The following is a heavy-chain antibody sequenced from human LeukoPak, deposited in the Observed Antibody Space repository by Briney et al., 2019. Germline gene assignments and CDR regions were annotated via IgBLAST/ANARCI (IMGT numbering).Heavy chain of an antibody. D-gene: IGHD4-11*01. CDR3: ARGSGVPTVTMIFDY. CDR1: GGTFSSYA. J-gene: IGHJ4*02. V-gene: IGHV1-69*13. Sequence: GASVKVSCKASGGTFSSYAISWVRQAPGQGLEWMGGIIPIFGTANYAQKFQGRVTITADESTSTAYMELSSLRSEDTAVYYCARGSGVPTVTMIFDYWGQGTLVTVSS. CDR2: IIPIFGTA.